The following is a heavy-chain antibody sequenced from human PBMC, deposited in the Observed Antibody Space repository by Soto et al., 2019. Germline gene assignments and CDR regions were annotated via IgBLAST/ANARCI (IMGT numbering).Heavy chain of an antibody. D-gene: IGHD3-10*01. Sequence: SETLSLTCTVSGGSISSYYWSWIRQPAGKGLEWIGRIYTSGSTNYNPSLKSRVTMSVDTSKNQFSLKLSSVTAADTGVYYCALPYRGLCLRFGDLVGRDCGFAGWRRGPTDP. CDR1: GGSISSYY. V-gene: IGHV4-4*07. CDR2: IYTSGST. J-gene: IGHJ5*02. CDR3: ALPYRGLCLRFGDLVGRDCGFAGWRRGPTDP.